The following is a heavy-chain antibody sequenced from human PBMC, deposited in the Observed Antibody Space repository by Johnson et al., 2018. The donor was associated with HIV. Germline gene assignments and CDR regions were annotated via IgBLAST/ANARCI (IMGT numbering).Heavy chain of an antibody. Sequence: QVQLVESGGGVVQPGRSLRLSCAASGFTFSSYAMHWVRQAPGKGLEWVAVISYDGNNKYYADSVRGRFTVSRENAKNSLYLQMNSLRAEDTAVYYCASAEIAAAATGHDAFDIWGQGTMVTVSS. CDR3: ASAEIAAAATGHDAFDI. V-gene: IGHV3-30*04. CDR1: GFTFSSYA. CDR2: ISYDGNNK. D-gene: IGHD6-13*01. J-gene: IGHJ3*02.